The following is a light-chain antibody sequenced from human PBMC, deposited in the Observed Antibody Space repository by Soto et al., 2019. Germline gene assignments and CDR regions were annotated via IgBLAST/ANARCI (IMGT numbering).Light chain of an antibody. J-gene: IGKJ4*01. Sequence: DIQMTQSPSSVSASIGDRVTMTCRASQGISNWLAWYQQKPGKAPKLLIYAASTLQSGVPSRFXGGGSGTDFTLTITSLQPEDFATYYCQQANSFLPLTFGGGTKVEIK. CDR2: AAS. V-gene: IGKV1D-12*01. CDR1: QGISNW. CDR3: QQANSFLPLT.